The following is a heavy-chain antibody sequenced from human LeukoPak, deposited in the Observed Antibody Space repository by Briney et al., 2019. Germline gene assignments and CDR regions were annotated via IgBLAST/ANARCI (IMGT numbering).Heavy chain of an antibody. CDR3: AKGPQGD. CDR2: IDSGGGT. V-gene: IGHV3-23*01. Sequence: QPGGSLRLSCAASGFTFSNYSMNWVRQAPGKGLEWASAIDSGGGTYYADSVKGRFTISRDNSKNTLYLQLNSLRAEDTAVYYCAKGPQGDWGQGALVTVSS. CDR1: GFTFSNYS. J-gene: IGHJ4*02.